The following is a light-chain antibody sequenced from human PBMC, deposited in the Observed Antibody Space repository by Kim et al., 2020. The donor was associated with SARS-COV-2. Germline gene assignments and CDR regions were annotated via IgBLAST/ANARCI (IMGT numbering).Light chain of an antibody. V-gene: IGLV6-57*03. J-gene: IGLJ3*02. Sequence: TVAISCSRSSGSFGSTYVQWYQQRPGSVPTIVIYEDKKRPSGVPSRFSGSIDSSSNSASLTISGVETEDEADYYCQSYDATSLWVFGGGTQLTVL. CDR2: EDK. CDR1: SGSFGSTY. CDR3: QSYDATSLWV.